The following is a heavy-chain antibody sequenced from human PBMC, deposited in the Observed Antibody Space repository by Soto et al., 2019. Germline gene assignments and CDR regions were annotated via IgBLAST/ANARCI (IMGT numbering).Heavy chain of an antibody. CDR1: GGSFSGYY. CDR3: ARGRIVVVPAAKRSWFDP. CDR2: INHSGST. J-gene: IGHJ5*02. D-gene: IGHD2-2*01. V-gene: IGHV4-34*01. Sequence: QVQLQQWGAGLLKPSETLSLTCAVYGGSFSGYYWSWIRQPPGKGLEWIGEINHSGSTNYNPSLKSLGTISVDTSKNQCSLKLSSVTAADTAVYYCARGRIVVVPAAKRSWFDPWGQGTLVTVSS.